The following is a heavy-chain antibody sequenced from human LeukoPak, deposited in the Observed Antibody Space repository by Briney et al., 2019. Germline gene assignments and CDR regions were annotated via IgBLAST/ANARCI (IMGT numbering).Heavy chain of an antibody. Sequence: PSQTLSLTCDISGDSVSSNSAAWSWIRQSPSRGLEWLGRTYYRSKWYNDYAVSVKSRIIINTDTSKNQSSLQVKSVTPEDTAMYYCTRDKYNIDGFDVWGQGTKVTVSS. CDR1: GDSVSSNSAA. J-gene: IGHJ3*01. V-gene: IGHV6-1*01. CDR3: TRDKYNIDGFDV. D-gene: IGHD1-14*01. CDR2: TYYRSKWYN.